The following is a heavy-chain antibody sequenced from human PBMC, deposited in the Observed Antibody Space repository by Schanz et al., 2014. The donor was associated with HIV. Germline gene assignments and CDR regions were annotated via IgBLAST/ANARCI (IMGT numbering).Heavy chain of an antibody. V-gene: IGHV4-31*03. CDR2: MFYRGTT. CDR3: ARTPYYFDY. Sequence: QVQLQESGPGLVKPSQTLSLTCTVSGASVSSSIYYWSWIRQLPGEGLEWIGYMFYRGTTYFHPSLKSRVSMSVDTSKNQFSLMLTSVTAADTAIYYCARTPYYFDYWGQGTLVTVSS. J-gene: IGHJ4*02. CDR1: GASVSSSIYY.